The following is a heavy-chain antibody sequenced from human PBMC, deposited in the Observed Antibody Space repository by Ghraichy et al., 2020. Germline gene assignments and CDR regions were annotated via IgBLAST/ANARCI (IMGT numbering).Heavy chain of an antibody. CDR1: GFTFSSYA. J-gene: IGHJ4*02. D-gene: IGHD1-26*01. CDR3: AKGTWELLLDY. V-gene: IGHV3-23*01. Sequence: GESLNITCAASGFTFSSYAMSWVRQAPGKGLEWVSAISGSGGSTYYADSVKGRFTISRDNSKNTLYLQMNSLRAEDTAVYYCAKGTWELLLDYWGQGTLVTVSS. CDR2: ISGSGGST.